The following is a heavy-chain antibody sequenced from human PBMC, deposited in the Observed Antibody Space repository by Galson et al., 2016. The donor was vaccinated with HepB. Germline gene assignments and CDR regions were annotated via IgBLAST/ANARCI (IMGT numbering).Heavy chain of an antibody. CDR2: INPKTGGT. Sequence: LVKVSCKASGYTFTGYYIYWVRQAAGQGLEWMGWINPKTGGTNYAQTFQGRVTVTRDTSITTSYMELRRLRSDDTAIYFCARAWDSGYDLGLDYWGQGTLVTVSS. J-gene: IGHJ4*02. V-gene: IGHV1-2*02. CDR3: ARAWDSGYDLGLDY. D-gene: IGHD5-12*01. CDR1: GYTFTGYY.